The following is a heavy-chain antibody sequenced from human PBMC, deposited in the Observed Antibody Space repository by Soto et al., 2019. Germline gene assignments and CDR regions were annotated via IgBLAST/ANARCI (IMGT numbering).Heavy chain of an antibody. CDR1: GDNFKENV. J-gene: IGHJ6*02. CDR3: ARGPFRPSAMDV. Sequence: AVKVSCKTSGDNFKENVFTWVRQAPGQGLEWMGGTIPALGKTHYIEKFQGRVTITVDDATRTVYMEVRDLTSEDTAIYYCARGPFRPSAMDVWGQGTTVTVSS. D-gene: IGHD3-10*01. V-gene: IGHV1-69*10. CDR2: TIPALGKT.